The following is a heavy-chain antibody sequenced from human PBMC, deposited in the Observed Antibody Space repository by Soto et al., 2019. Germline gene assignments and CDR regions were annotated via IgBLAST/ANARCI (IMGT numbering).Heavy chain of an antibody. V-gene: IGHV3-30-3*01. CDR2: ISYVGSNK. CDR3: ASGAEISGSYHYFDY. Sequence: QVQLVESGGGVVQPGRSLRLSCAASGFTFSSYAMHWVRQAPGKGLEWVAVISYVGSNKYYADSVKGRFTISRDNSKNTLYLQMNSLRAEDTAVYYCASGAEISGSYHYFDYWGQGTLVTVSS. D-gene: IGHD1-26*01. J-gene: IGHJ4*02. CDR1: GFTFSSYA.